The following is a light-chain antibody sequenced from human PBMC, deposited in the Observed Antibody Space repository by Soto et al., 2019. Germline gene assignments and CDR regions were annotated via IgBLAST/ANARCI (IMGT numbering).Light chain of an antibody. CDR2: GES. CDR3: QHYNNWPPWT. CDR1: QSVSSN. J-gene: IGKJ1*01. Sequence: EIVMTQSPATLSVSPGERATLSCRASQSVSSNLAWYQQKPGQAPRLLIYGESTRATGIPARFSGSGSGTEFTLTISSLQSEDFAVYYCQHYNNWPPWTFGQGTKVEIK. V-gene: IGKV3-15*01.